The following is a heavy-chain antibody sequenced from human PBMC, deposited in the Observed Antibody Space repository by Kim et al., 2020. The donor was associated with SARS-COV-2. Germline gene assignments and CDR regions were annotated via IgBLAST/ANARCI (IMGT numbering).Heavy chain of an antibody. Sequence: SVKVSCKASGGTFSSYAISWVRQAPGQGLEWMGGIIPIFGTANYAQKFQGRVTITADESTSTAYMELSSLRSEDTAVYYCAREVGRQLWFGGPGDYWGQGTLVTVSS. D-gene: IGHD3-10*01. CDR2: IIPIFGTA. CDR3: AREVGRQLWFGGPGDY. CDR1: GGTFSSYA. V-gene: IGHV1-69*13. J-gene: IGHJ4*02.